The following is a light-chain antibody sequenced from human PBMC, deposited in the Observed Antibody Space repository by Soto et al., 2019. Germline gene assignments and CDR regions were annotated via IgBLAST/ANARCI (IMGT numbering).Light chain of an antibody. CDR2: GAS. CDR3: QQYGSSGT. V-gene: IGKV3-20*01. Sequence: VLPQSPGTLSLSPGVRSPLSCRASQSVSNNYLAWYQQKPGQAPRLLIYGASNRATGIPDRFSGSGSGTDFTLTISRLEPEDFAVYYCQQYGSSGTVGQGTKVDIK. CDR1: QSVSNNY. J-gene: IGKJ1*01.